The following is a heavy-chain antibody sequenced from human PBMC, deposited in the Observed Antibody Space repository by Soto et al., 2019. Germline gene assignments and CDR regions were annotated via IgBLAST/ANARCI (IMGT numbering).Heavy chain of an antibody. CDR2: IYWDDDK. J-gene: IGHJ6*03. CDR3: SRMIFGVVTGYYMDV. Sequence: QITLRESGPTLVKPTQTLTLTCTFSGFSLTTSGVGVGWIRQPPGKALGWLALIYWDDDKHYSPSLKSRLTITKDTSKNQVVLTMTNMAPVDTATYYCSRMIFGVVTGYYMDVWGKGTTVTVSS. V-gene: IGHV2-5*02. CDR1: GFSLTTSGVG. D-gene: IGHD3-3*01.